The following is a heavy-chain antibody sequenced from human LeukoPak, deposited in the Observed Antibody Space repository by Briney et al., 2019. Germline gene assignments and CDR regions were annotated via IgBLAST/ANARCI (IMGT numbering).Heavy chain of an antibody. J-gene: IGHJ3*02. Sequence: GGSLILSCAASGFTVSSNYMSWVRQAPAEGLEGVSVIYSGGSTYYADSVKGRFTISRDNSKNTLYLQMNSLRAENTAVYYCARGLIVVVPAGAFDIWGQGTMVTVSS. CDR3: ARGLIVVVPAGAFDI. D-gene: IGHD2-2*01. CDR2: IYSGGST. V-gene: IGHV3-66*01. CDR1: GFTVSSNY.